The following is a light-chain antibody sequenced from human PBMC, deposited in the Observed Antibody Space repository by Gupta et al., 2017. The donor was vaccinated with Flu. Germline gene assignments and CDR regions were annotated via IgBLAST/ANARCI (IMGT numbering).Light chain of an antibody. Sequence: EIVLTQSPATLSLSPGERATLSCRASQSVGRDLAWYQQKPGQAPRLLIYDASTRATVIPARFSGSGSGTDFTLTISSLEPEDFAVYYCQQRSDWPSLTFGGGTKVEIK. CDR1: QSVGRD. CDR2: DAS. CDR3: QQRSDWPSLT. V-gene: IGKV3-11*01. J-gene: IGKJ4*01.